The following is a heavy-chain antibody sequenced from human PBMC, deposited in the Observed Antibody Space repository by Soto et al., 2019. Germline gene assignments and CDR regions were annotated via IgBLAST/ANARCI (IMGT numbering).Heavy chain of an antibody. Sequence: SVKVSCKASGGTFSSYAISWVRQAPGQGLEWMGGIIPIFGTANYAQKFQGRVTITADESTSTAYMELSSLRSEDTAVYYCARDRGEYYYDSSGYYPPCAFDIWGQGTMVTVSS. V-gene: IGHV1-69*13. J-gene: IGHJ3*02. CDR1: GGTFSSYA. CDR3: ARDRGEYYYDSSGYYPPCAFDI. CDR2: IIPIFGTA. D-gene: IGHD3-22*01.